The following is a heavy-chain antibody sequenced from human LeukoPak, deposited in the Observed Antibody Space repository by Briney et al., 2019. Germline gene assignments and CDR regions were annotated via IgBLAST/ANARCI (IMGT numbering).Heavy chain of an antibody. CDR3: AKHRCSSFAFDP. D-gene: IGHD2-2*01. CDR1: GGSISGYY. V-gene: IGHV4-59*08. CDR2: IYYSGST. J-gene: IGHJ5*02. Sequence: SETLSLTCTVSGGSISGYYWSWIRQSPGKGLEWIGYIYYSGSTNYNPSLMSRVSMSVDTSKNQFSLKLSSVTAADTALYYCAKHRCSSFAFDPWGQGTLVTVSS.